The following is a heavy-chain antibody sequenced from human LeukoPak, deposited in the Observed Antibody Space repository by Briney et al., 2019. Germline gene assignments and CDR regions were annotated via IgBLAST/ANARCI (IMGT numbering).Heavy chain of an antibody. Sequence: PGGSLRLPCAASGFTFDDYGMSWVRQAPGKGLEWVSGINWNGGSTGYADSVKGRFTISRDNDKNSLYLQMNSLRAEDTALYYCARDMKIARSAFDYWGQGTLVTVSS. V-gene: IGHV3-20*04. CDR2: INWNGGST. J-gene: IGHJ4*02. CDR3: ARDMKIARSAFDY. CDR1: GFTFDDYG. D-gene: IGHD3-16*01.